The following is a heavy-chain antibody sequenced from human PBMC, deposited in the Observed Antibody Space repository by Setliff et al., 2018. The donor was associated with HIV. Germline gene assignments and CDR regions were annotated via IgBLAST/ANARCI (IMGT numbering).Heavy chain of an antibody. Sequence: GGSLRLSCAISGFTVSDNYMTWVRQTPGEGLEWVSLIYTGGTTYYADSLKGRFTISRDNAKSSLYLQMNSLRAEDTAIYYCMRWGLPYAIDYWGQGTLVTVSS. D-gene: IGHD2-21*02. CDR2: IYTGGTT. J-gene: IGHJ4*02. CDR1: GFTVSDNY. CDR3: MRWGLPYAIDY. V-gene: IGHV3-66*01.